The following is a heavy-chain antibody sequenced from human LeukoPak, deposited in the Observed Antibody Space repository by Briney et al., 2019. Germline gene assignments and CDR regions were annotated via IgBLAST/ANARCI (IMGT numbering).Heavy chain of an antibody. J-gene: IGHJ4*02. D-gene: IGHD1-26*01. CDR3: ARVDSGRYYGHDY. Sequence: GASVKVSCKASGYTLSNYDISWVRQAPGQGLEWMGWISVYNGNPNYAQKFQGRVTMTTDTSTSTAYMELRSLRSDDTAMYYCARVDSGRYYGHDYWGQGTLVTVTS. V-gene: IGHV1-18*01. CDR2: ISVYNGNP. CDR1: GYTLSNYD.